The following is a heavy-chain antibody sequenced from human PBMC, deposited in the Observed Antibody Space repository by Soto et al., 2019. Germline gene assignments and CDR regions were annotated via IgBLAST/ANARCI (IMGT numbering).Heavy chain of an antibody. Sequence: ASVKVSCKASGYTFTSYAMHWVRQAPGQRLEWMGWINAGNGNTKYSQKFQGRVTITRDTSASTAYMELSSLRSEDTAVYYFASPKGLAVAAPYYYGMDVWGQGTTVTVSS. CDR1: GYTFTSYA. D-gene: IGHD6-19*01. V-gene: IGHV1-3*01. CDR3: ASPKGLAVAAPYYYGMDV. CDR2: INAGNGNT. J-gene: IGHJ6*02.